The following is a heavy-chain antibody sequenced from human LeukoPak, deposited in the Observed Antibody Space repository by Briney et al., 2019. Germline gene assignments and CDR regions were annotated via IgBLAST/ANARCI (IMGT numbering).Heavy chain of an antibody. CDR3: AKAPYSSSWFNYFDY. CDR1: GFTFSSYA. Sequence: PGGSLRLSCEASGFTFSSYAMSWVRQAPGKGLEWFSAISGSGGSTYYADSVKGRFTISRDNSKNTLYLQMNSLRAEDTAVYYCAKAPYSSSWFNYFDYWGQGTLVTVSS. D-gene: IGHD6-13*01. V-gene: IGHV3-23*01. CDR2: ISGSGGST. J-gene: IGHJ4*02.